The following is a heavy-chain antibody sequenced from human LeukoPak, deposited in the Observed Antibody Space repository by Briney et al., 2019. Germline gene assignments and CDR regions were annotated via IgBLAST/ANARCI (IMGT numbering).Heavy chain of an antibody. Sequence: GGSLRLSCAASGFTFSDYYMSWIRQAPGKGLEWVSYISSSGSTIYYADSVKGRFTISRDNAKNSLYLQMNSLRAEDTAVYYCARLPYSSSWSRGSYYYYMDVWGKGTTVTVSS. CDR2: ISSSGSTI. D-gene: IGHD6-13*01. J-gene: IGHJ6*03. CDR3: ARLPYSSSWSRGSYYYYMDV. CDR1: GFTFSDYY. V-gene: IGHV3-11*04.